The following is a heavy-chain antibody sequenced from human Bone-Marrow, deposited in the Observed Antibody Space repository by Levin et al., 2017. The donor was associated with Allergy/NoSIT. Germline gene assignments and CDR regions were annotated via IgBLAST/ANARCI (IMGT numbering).Heavy chain of an antibody. V-gene: IGHV4-59*01. Sequence: SETLSLTCTVSGGSMSGYHWNWIRQPPGKGLEWIGCIFYSGATYYNPSLQSRVTISIDTSKKQFSLKLNSVTAADTAMYYCARTNAFDIWGQGTMVTVSS. J-gene: IGHJ3*02. CDR1: GGSMSGYH. CDR2: IFYSGAT. CDR3: ARTNAFDI.